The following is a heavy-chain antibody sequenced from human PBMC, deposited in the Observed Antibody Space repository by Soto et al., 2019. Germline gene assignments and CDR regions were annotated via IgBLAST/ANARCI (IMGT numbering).Heavy chain of an antibody. V-gene: IGHV4-31*03. CDR2: IYYSGST. CDR1: GGSISSGGYY. D-gene: IGHD6-6*01. J-gene: IGHJ4*02. CDR3: ARAVEYSSSPGHFDY. Sequence: SETLSLTCTVSGGSISSGGYYWSWIRQHPGKGLEWIGYIYYSGSTYYNPSLKSRVTISVDTSKNQFSLKLSSVTAADTAVYYCARAVEYSSSPGHFDYWGQGTLVTVSS.